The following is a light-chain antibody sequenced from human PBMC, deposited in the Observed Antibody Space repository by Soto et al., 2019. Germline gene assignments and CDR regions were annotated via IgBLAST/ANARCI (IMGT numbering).Light chain of an antibody. CDR3: QQYDTSYT. V-gene: IGKV3-20*01. Sequence: EVVLTQFPGTLSLSPGERATLSGRASEAIGYNYLAWYRQQSGLAPTLLIYDASTRAPGIPDRFSGSGSGTDFTLTISRLEPGDFAVYYCQQYDTSYTFGPGTRLEI. CDR1: EAIGYNY. CDR2: DAS. J-gene: IGKJ2*01.